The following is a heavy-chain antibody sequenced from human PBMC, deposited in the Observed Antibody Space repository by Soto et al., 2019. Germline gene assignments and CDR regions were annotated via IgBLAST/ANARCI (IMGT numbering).Heavy chain of an antibody. CDR2: SYATGRS. CDR3: DRDAIHLWSSGRDRFDP. Sequence: SETRALTCTVSVGSISSCNYYWRWVRQSPAKGLEWIGYSYATGRSYYNPSLRIRVSMSVDTSKNQFSLNLSSVTAADTAVYFCDRDAIHLWSSGRDRFDPWGQGTLVTVSS. J-gene: IGHJ5*02. D-gene: IGHD2-21*01. V-gene: IGHV4-30-4*01. CDR1: VGSISSCNYY.